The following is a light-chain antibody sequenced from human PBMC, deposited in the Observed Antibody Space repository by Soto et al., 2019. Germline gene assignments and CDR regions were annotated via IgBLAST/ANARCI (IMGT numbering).Light chain of an antibody. CDR1: QSVSSSY. J-gene: IGKJ1*01. Sequence: DIVLTQSPGTLSLSPGERATLSCRASQSVSSSYLAWYQQKPGQAPRLLIYGASNRATGIPDRFSGSGSGTDFTLTISRLEPEDFAVYYCQQYGSSPWTFGQGTRWIS. V-gene: IGKV3-20*01. CDR3: QQYGSSPWT. CDR2: GAS.